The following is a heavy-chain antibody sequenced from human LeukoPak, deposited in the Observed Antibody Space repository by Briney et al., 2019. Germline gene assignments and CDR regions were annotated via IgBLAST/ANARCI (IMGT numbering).Heavy chain of an antibody. V-gene: IGHV1-69*13. CDR2: VIPILGTT. CDR3: ARSGPAGGYSYGYGPLDY. J-gene: IGHJ4*02. D-gene: IGHD5-18*01. CDR1: GYTFTSYG. Sequence: ASVKVSCKASGYTFTSYGISWVRQAPGQGLEWMGGVIPILGTTNYAQRFQGRVTLTADESTSTAYMELSSLRSEDTAVYYCARSGPAGGYSYGYGPLDYWGQGTLVTVSS.